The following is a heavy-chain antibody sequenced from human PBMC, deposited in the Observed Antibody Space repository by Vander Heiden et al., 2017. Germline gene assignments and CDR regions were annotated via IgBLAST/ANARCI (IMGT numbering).Heavy chain of an antibody. V-gene: IGHV1-69*01. CDR2: IIPIFGTA. CDR1: GSTFSSYA. CDR3: ARDSGSYLFGH. Sequence: SSVKVSCKASGSTFSSYAISWVRQAPGQGLEWMGGIIPIFGTANYAQKFQGRVTITADDSTSTAYMELSSLRSEDTAVYYCARDSGSYLFGHWGQGTLVTVSS. J-gene: IGHJ1*01. D-gene: IGHD1-26*01.